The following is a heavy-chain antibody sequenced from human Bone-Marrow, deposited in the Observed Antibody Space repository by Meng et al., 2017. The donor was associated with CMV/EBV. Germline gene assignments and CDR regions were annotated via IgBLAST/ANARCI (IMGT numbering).Heavy chain of an antibody. CDR2: IIPIFGTA. Sequence: SVKVSCKASGGTFSSYAISWVRQAPGQGLEWMGGIIPIFGTANYAQKFQGRVTITTDESTSTAYMELSSLRSEDTAVYYCARGAQISSTSCYYFDYWGQGTLVTVSS. CDR1: GGTFSSYA. J-gene: IGHJ4*02. D-gene: IGHD2-2*01. CDR3: ARGAQISSTSCYYFDY. V-gene: IGHV1-69*05.